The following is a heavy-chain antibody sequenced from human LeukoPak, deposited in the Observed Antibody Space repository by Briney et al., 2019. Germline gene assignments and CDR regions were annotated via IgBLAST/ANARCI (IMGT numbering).Heavy chain of an antibody. J-gene: IGHJ5*02. Sequence: ASVKVSCKASGGTFSSYAISWVRQAPGQGLEWMGWINPNSGGTNYAQKFQGRVTMTRDTSISTAYMELSRLRSDDTAVYYCARAPSNWFDPRGQGTLVTVSS. CDR3: ARAPSNWFDP. V-gene: IGHV1-2*02. CDR2: INPNSGGT. CDR1: GGTFSSYA.